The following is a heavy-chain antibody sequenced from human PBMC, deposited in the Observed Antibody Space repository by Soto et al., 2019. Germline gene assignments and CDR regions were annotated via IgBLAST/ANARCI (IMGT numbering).Heavy chain of an antibody. CDR2: ISDTAHRI. CDR1: GFSFGSNS. CDR3: VILALGKFDF. D-gene: IGHD1-26*01. J-gene: IGHJ4*02. V-gene: IGHV3-23*01. Sequence: EVQLLESGGGLVQPGGSLRLSCSASGFSFGSNSMAWVRQAPGKGLEWVSSISDTAHRIFHADSVKGRFTISRDNSRKSLYLQMNGLRAEDTALYYCVILALGKFDFWGQGTLVIVSS.